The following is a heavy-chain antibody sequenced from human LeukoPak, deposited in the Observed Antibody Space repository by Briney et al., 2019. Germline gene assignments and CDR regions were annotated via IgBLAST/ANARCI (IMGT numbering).Heavy chain of an antibody. CDR2: IKHDASEK. Sequence: GGSLRLSCAASGFSFSSYWMSWVRRAPGKGLEWVASIKHDASEKHYVDSVKGRFTISRDNAKNSLSLQMDSLRAEDTAVYYCARDYYDSSGYYIDYWGQGTLVTVSS. D-gene: IGHD3-22*01. J-gene: IGHJ4*02. CDR1: GFSFSSYW. CDR3: ARDYYDSSGYYIDY. V-gene: IGHV3-7*01.